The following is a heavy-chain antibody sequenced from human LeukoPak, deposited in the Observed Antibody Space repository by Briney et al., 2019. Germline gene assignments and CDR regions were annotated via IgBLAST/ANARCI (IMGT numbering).Heavy chain of an antibody. J-gene: IGHJ5*02. CDR3: ARGHDYSNQRSSYNWFDP. CDR2: IIPIFGTA. Sequence: GASVKVSCKASGGTVSSYAISWVRQAPGQGLESMGGIIPIFGTANYAQKFQGRVTITADESTSTAYMELSSLRSEDTAVYYCARGHDYSNQRSSYNWFDPWGQGTLVTVSS. D-gene: IGHD4-11*01. CDR1: GGTVSSYA. V-gene: IGHV1-69*13.